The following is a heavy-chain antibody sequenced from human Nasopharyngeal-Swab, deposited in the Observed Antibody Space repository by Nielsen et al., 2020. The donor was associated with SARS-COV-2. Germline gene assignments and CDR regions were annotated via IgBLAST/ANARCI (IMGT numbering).Heavy chain of an antibody. D-gene: IGHD3-10*01. CDR3: AKETGVLWFGELFSYGMDV. CDR2: ISGSGGST. J-gene: IGHJ6*02. V-gene: IGHV3-23*01. CDR1: GFTFSSYA. Sequence: GGSLRLSCAASGFTFSSYAMSWVRQAPGKGLEWVSAISGSGGSTYYADSVKGLFTISRDNSKNTLYLQMNSLRAEDTAVYYCAKETGVLWFGELFSYGMDVWGQGTTVTVSS.